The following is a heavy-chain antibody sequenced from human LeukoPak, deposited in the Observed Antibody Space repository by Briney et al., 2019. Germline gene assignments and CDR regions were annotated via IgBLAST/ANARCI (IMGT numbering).Heavy chain of an antibody. CDR1: EYRFTNYW. CDR2: IWPGDSNT. D-gene: IGHD1-1*01. J-gene: IGHJ4*02. CDR3: ARRPAASSNWDS. V-gene: IGHV5-51*01. Sequence: GESLKISCKGSEYRFTNYWIGWVRQMPGKGLEWMGIIWPGDSNTKYSPSFQGQVTISADKSISTAYLQWSSLKASDTAMYYCARRPAASSNWDSWGQGTLVTVSS.